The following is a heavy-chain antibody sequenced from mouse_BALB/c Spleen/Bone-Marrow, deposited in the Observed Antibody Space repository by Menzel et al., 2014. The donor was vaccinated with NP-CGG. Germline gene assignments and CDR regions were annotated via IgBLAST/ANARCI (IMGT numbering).Heavy chain of an antibody. CDR3: ARGGYDDAMDY. CDR1: GYSITSDYA. V-gene: IGHV3-2*02. J-gene: IGHJ4*01. D-gene: IGHD2-14*01. Sequence: VQLQQSGPGLVKPSQSLSLTCTVTGYSITSDYAWNWIRQFPGNKLEWMGYISYSGSTSYNPSLKSRVSITRDTSKNQFFLQLNSVTTEDTATYYCARGGYDDAMDYWVKEPQSPSPQ. CDR2: ISYSGST.